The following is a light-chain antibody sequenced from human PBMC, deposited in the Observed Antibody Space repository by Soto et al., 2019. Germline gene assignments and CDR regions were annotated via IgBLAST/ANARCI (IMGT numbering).Light chain of an antibody. CDR1: LLAKKY. CDR2: KDS. CDR3: YSAADNNYV. J-gene: IGLJ1*01. Sequence: SYELTQPPSVSVSPGQTARITCSGDLLAKKYGRWFQQKPGQAPVLVIYKDSERPSGIPERFSGSSSGTTVTLTISGAQVEDEADYYCYSAADNNYVFGTGTKVTVL. V-gene: IGLV3-27*01.